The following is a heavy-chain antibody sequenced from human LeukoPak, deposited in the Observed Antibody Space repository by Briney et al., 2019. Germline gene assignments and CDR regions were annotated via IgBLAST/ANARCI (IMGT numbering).Heavy chain of an antibody. V-gene: IGHV4-59*01. D-gene: IGHD1-26*01. Sequence: SEALSLTCTVSGGSISSYYWSWIRQPPGKGLEWIGYIYYSGSTNYNPSLKSRVTISVDTSKNQFSLKLSSVTAADTAVYYCARFLSGSYYGFDYWGQGTLVTVSS. CDR2: IYYSGST. CDR1: GGSISSYY. J-gene: IGHJ4*02. CDR3: ARFLSGSYYGFDY.